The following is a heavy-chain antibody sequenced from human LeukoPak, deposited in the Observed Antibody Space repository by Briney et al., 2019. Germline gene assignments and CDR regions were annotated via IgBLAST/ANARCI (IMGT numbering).Heavy chain of an antibody. D-gene: IGHD6-13*01. CDR1: GFTFSSYA. CDR3: ARSDSSSWSYFDY. Sequence: GRSLRLSCAASGFTFSSYAMHWVRQAPGKGLEWVAVISYDGSNKYYADSVKGRFTISRDNSKNTLYLQMNSLRAEDTAVYYCARSDSSSWSYFDYWGQGTLATVSS. CDR2: ISYDGSNK. J-gene: IGHJ4*02. V-gene: IGHV3-30-3*01.